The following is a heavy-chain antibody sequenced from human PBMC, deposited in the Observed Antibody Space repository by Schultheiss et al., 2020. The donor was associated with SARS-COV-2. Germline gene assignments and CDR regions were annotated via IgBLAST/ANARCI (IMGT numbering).Heavy chain of an antibody. D-gene: IGHD5-18*01. V-gene: IGHV3-64*02. Sequence: GESLKISCAASGFTFSSYAMHWVRQAPGKGLEYVSAISSNGGSTYYADSVKGRFTISRDNSKNTLYLQMGSLRAEDMAVYYCARGGYSYGFDYWGQGTLVTVSS. CDR1: GFTFSSYA. J-gene: IGHJ4*02. CDR3: ARGGYSYGFDY. CDR2: ISSNGGST.